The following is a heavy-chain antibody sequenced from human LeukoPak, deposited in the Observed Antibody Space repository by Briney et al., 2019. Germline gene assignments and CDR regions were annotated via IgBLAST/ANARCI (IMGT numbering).Heavy chain of an antibody. Sequence: PSETLSLTCTVSGGSISSGGYYWSWIRQPPGKGLEWIGYIYHSGSTYYNPSLKSRVTISVDRSKNQFSLKLSSVTAADTAVYYCARDYRSIAEKRDRAFDIWGQGTMVTVSS. J-gene: IGHJ3*02. CDR3: ARDYRSIAEKRDRAFDI. V-gene: IGHV4-30-2*01. CDR2: IYHSGST. D-gene: IGHD6-6*01. CDR1: GGSISSGGYY.